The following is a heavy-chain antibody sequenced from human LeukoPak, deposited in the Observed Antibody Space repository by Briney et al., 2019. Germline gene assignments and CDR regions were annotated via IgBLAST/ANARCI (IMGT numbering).Heavy chain of an antibody. D-gene: IGHD2-15*01. CDR1: GFTFSSYW. CDR2: IKQDGSEK. CDR3: ARTIIGYCSGSTCYYFDY. V-gene: IGHV3-7*01. J-gene: IGHJ4*02. Sequence: GGSLRLSCAASGFTFSSYWMSWVRQAPGKGLEWVASIKQDGSEKYYVDSVKGRFTISRDNAKNSLYLQMNSLRAEDTAVYYCARTIIGYCSGSTCYYFDYWGLGTLVTVSS.